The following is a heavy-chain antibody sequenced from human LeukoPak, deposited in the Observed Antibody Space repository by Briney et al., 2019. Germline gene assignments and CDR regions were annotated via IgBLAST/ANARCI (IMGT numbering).Heavy chain of an antibody. CDR2: INSDGSST. CDR1: GFTVSSYW. D-gene: IGHD4-17*01. V-gene: IGHV3-74*01. CDR3: TRDYGYYGMDG. J-gene: IGHJ6*02. Sequence: GGSLRLSCVASGFTVSSYWMHWVRQPPGKGLVWVSAINSDGSSTSYADSVKGRFTISRDNAKNTLYLQMNSLRVDDTAVYYCTRDYGYYGMDGWGQGTTVTVCS.